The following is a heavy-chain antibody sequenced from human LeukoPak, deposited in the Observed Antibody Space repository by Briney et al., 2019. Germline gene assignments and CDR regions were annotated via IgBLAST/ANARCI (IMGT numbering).Heavy chain of an antibody. D-gene: IGHD3-22*01. Sequence: NPSETLSLTCTVSSGSISSYYWSWIRQPPGKGLEWIGYIYYSGSTNYNPSLKSRVTISVDTSKDQFSLKLSSVTAADTAVYYCARRGRGYYYDSSGYYYDYWGQGTLVTVSS. CDR3: ARRGRGYYYDSSGYYYDY. V-gene: IGHV4-59*01. CDR1: SGSISSYY. J-gene: IGHJ4*02. CDR2: IYYSGST.